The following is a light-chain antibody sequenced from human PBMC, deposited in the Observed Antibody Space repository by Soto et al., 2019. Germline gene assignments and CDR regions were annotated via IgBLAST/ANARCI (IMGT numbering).Light chain of an antibody. Sequence: EIVLTQSPGTLSLSPGERATLSCRASQCVSSRYLAWYQQKPGQAPRLLIYGASSRATGIPDRFSGSGSGTDLTLTISRLEPEDFAVYYCQQYGSSPPTFGQGTKLEIK. CDR3: QQYGSSPPT. CDR2: GAS. J-gene: IGKJ2*01. CDR1: QCVSSRY. V-gene: IGKV3-20*01.